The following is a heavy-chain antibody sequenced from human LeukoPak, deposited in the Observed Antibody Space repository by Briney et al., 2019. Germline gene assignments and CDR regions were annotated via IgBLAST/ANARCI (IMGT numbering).Heavy chain of an antibody. D-gene: IGHD3-22*01. Sequence: GVSLRLSCAASGFTFSTYWMSWVRQAPGKGLEWVANIKEDGSEKYYGDSVKGRFTISTDNAKNSLYLQMNSLRAEDTAVYYCARDSSGYQWGQGTLVTVSS. J-gene: IGHJ4*02. V-gene: IGHV3-7*01. CDR2: IKEDGSEK. CDR1: GFTFSTYW. CDR3: ARDSSGYQ.